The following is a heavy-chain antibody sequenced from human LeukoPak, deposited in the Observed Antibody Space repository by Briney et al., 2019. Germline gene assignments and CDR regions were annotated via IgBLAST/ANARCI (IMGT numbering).Heavy chain of an antibody. CDR2: IRYDGSNK. D-gene: IGHD2-21*02. V-gene: IGHV3-30*02. J-gene: IGHJ4*02. Sequence: PGGSLRLSCAGSGFTFTSYGTHWVRQAPGKGLEWVAFIRYDGSNKYYADSVKGRFTISRDNAKNSLYLQMNSLGAEDTAVYYCARQTYCGGDCYPSFDYWGQGTLVTVSS. CDR3: ARQTYCGGDCYPSFDY. CDR1: GFTFTSYG.